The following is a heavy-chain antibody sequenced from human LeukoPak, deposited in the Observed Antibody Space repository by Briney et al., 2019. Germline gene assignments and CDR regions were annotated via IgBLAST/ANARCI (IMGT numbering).Heavy chain of an antibody. CDR3: ARGGGGYAFDY. CDR2: IYYSGST. V-gene: IGHV4-59*01. Sequence: SETLSLTCTVSGGATSTYYWSWIRQPPGKGLEWIGHIYYSGSTNYNPSLKSRVTMSVDTSKNQFSLKLSSVTAADTAVYYCARGGGGYAFDYWGQGTLVTVSS. CDR1: GGATSTYY. J-gene: IGHJ4*02. D-gene: IGHD5-12*01.